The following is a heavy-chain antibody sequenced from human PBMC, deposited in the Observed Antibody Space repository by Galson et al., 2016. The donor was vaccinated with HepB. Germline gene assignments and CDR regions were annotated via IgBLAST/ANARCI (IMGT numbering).Heavy chain of an antibody. CDR1: GYSFTFYW. Sequence: QSGAEVKKPGESLRISCKGSGYSFTFYWINWVRQLPGKGLEWMGRIDPSDSDTNYSPSFQGHVTISVDKSISTTYLEWSSLKASDTAMYYCARPHQAAAGAHGALDFDYWGQGTLVTVSS. J-gene: IGHJ4*02. CDR2: IDPSDSDT. CDR3: ARPHQAAAGAHGALDFDY. D-gene: IGHD6-13*01. V-gene: IGHV5-10-1*01.